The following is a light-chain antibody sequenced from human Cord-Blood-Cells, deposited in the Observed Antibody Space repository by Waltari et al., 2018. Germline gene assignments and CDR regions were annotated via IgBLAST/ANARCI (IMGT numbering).Light chain of an antibody. CDR3: SSYTSGSTPVV. Sequence: QSALTQPASVSGCPGQSITISWTGTSSDVGGYNYVSWYQQHPGKATKLMSYEVSNQHSGVPHRFSGSKSGNTASLTISGLQAEDEADYYCSSYTSGSTPVVFGGGTKLTVL. CDR1: SSDVGGYNY. V-gene: IGLV2-14*01. CDR2: EVS. J-gene: IGLJ2*01.